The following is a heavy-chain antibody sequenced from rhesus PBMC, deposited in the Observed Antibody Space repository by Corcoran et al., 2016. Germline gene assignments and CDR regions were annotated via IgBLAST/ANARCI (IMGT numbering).Heavy chain of an antibody. V-gene: IGHV4-80*01. CDR3: ARVRYYGLDS. CDR1: CASISSNW. J-gene: IGHJ6*01. Sequence: QVQLQESGPGLVKPSETLSLTCTVSCASISSNWWSWIRQPPGKGLEWIGENKCNSASTNYNPSLKSRVTSSKDAAKNQFSLKLSSVPAADTAVYYWARVRYYGLDSWGQGVVVTVSS. CDR2: NKCNSAST.